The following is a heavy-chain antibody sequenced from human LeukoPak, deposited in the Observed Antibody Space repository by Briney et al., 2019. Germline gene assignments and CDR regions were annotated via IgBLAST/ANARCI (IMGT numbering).Heavy chain of an antibody. D-gene: IGHD3-10*01. CDR2: ISYDGSNK. CDR1: GFTFSSYG. J-gene: IGHJ4*02. CDR3: ARDYSSGSYPRIYFDY. Sequence: GGSLRLSCAASGFTFSSYGMHWVRQAPGKGLEWVAVISYDGSNKYYADSVKGRLTISRDNSKSTLYVQMNSLRAEDTAVYYCARDYSSGSYPRIYFDYWGQGTLVTVSS. V-gene: IGHV3-30*03.